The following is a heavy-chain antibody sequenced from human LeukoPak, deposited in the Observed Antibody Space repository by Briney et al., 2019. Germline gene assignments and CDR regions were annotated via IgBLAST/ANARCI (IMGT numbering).Heavy chain of an antibody. J-gene: IGHJ4*02. Sequence: GGSLRLSCAASGFTFSNYNMYWVRQAPGKGLEWMAVISYDGTNKYYADSVKGRFTISRDKSKNTLYLQMNSLRAEDTAVYYCARADFDSSGYGRGLLIAYFDYWGQGTLVTVSS. CDR3: ARADFDSSGYGRGLLIAYFDY. D-gene: IGHD3-22*01. CDR2: ISYDGTNK. V-gene: IGHV3-30*04. CDR1: GFTFSNYN.